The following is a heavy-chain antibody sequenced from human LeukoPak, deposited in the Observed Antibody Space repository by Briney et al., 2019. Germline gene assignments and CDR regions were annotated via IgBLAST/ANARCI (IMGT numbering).Heavy chain of an antibody. CDR3: ARMNYYDSSGYHDY. D-gene: IGHD3-22*01. CDR2: IYYSGST. CDR1: GGSISSYY. V-gene: IGHV4-59*12. J-gene: IGHJ4*02. Sequence: PSETLSLTCTVSGGSISSYYWSWIRQPPGKGLEWIGYIYYSGSTNYNPSLKSRVTISVDTSKNQFSLKLSSVTAADTAVYYCARMNYYDSSGYHDYWGQGTLVTVSS.